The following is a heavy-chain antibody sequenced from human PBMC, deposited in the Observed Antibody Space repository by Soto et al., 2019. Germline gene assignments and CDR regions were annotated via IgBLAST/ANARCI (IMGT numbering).Heavy chain of an antibody. Sequence: GGSLRLSCAASGFTFKFYGMNWVRQAPGKGLEWISYITSSTTTTIFYADSVKGRFTISRDNSKNTLYLQMNSLRAEDTAVYYCARDQNYDSSGYQDYWGQGTLVTVSS. CDR3: ARDQNYDSSGYQDY. CDR1: GFTFKFYG. J-gene: IGHJ4*02. D-gene: IGHD3-22*01. V-gene: IGHV3-48*01. CDR2: ITSSTTTTI.